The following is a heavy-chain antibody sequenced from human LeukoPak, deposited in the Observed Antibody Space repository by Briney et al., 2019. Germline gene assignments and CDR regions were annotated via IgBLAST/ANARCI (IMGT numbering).Heavy chain of an antibody. CDR3: ARDHNNFDFWSGYLSYYFDY. D-gene: IGHD3-3*01. CDR2: INPSGGST. V-gene: IGHV1-46*01. CDR1: GYTFTSYY. J-gene: IGHJ4*02. Sequence: SVKVSCKASGYTFTSYYMHWVRQAPGQGLEWMGIINPSGGSTSYAQKFQGRVTMTRDTSTSTVYMELSSLRSEDTAVYYCARDHNNFDFWSGYLSYYFDYWGQGTLVTVSS.